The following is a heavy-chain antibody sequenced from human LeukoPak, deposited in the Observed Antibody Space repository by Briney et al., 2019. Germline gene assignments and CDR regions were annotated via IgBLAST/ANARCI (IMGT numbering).Heavy chain of an antibody. CDR1: GGSISIYY. CDR2: IYYSGST. V-gene: IGHV4-59*08. J-gene: IGHJ6*02. Sequence: SETLSLTCTVSGGSISIYYWSWIRQPPGKGLEWIGYIYYSGSTNYNPSLKSRVTISVDTSKNQFSLKLSSVTAADTAVYYCATSDYSNYYYYGMDVWGQGTTVTVSS. D-gene: IGHD4-11*01. CDR3: ATSDYSNYYYYGMDV.